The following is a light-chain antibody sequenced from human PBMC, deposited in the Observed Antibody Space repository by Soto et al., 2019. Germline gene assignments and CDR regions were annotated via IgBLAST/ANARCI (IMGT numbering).Light chain of an antibody. CDR2: DTS. V-gene: IGKV3-11*01. Sequence: EIVLTQSPATLSLSPGERATLSCWASQSVSNYLAWYQQKPGQAPRLLIYDTSNRATGIPSRFSGSGSGTEFTLTISTLQSEDFAVYYCQQYNNWPITFGQGTRLEIK. J-gene: IGKJ5*01. CDR3: QQYNNWPIT. CDR1: QSVSNY.